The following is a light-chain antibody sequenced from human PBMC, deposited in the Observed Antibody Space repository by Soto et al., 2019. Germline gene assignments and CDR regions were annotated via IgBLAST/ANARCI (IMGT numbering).Light chain of an antibody. CDR2: GAS. CDR1: QSVSRY. CDR3: QQYGSSLIT. Sequence: EIVLTQSPGTLSLSPGERATLSCRASQSVSRYLAWYQQKPGQAPRLLIYGASSRATGIPDRFSGSGSGTDFTLTISRLEPEDFAVYYCQQYGSSLITFGQGTRLEI. V-gene: IGKV3-20*01. J-gene: IGKJ5*01.